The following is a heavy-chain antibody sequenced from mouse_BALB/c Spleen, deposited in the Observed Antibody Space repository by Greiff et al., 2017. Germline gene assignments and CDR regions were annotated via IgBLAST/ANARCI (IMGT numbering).Heavy chain of an antibody. CDR3: KPLDYGYAYAMDY. CDR2: IDPENGDT. J-gene: IGHJ4*01. V-gene: IGHV14-4*02. Sequence: VQLKQSGAELVRSGASVKLSCTASGFNIKDYYMHWVKQRPEQGLEWIGWIDPENGDTEYAPKFQGKATMTADTSSNTAYLQLSSLTSEDTAVYYCKPLDYGYAYAMDYWGQGTSVTVSS. CDR1: GFNIKDYY. D-gene: IGHD1-2*01.